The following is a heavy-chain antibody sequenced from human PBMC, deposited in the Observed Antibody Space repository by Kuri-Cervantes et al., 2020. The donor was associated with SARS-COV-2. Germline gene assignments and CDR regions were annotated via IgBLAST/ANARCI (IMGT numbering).Heavy chain of an antibody. D-gene: IGHD4-23*01. Sequence: GGSLRPSCPASGFTFSSYAMHWVRQAPGKGLEWVAVISYDGSNKYYADSVKGRFTISRDNSKNTLYLQMNSLRAEDTAVYYCARDLFGGGGYYYGMDVWGQGTTVTVSS. CDR1: GFTFSSYA. CDR3: ARDLFGGGGYYYGMDV. J-gene: IGHJ6*02. CDR2: ISYDGSNK. V-gene: IGHV3-30-3*01.